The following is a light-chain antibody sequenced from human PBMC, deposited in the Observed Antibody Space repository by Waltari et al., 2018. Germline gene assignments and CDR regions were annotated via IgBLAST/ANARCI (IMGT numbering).Light chain of an antibody. CDR2: GAS. CDR3: QHYVRLPAT. Sequence: EIGLTQSPGSLSSSPGERVTRSCRASQSVRRALDWYQQKPGQAPRLLIFGASNRAAGIPDRFSGSGSQTDLSLTISGLEPEDCAVYYCQHYVRLPATFGRGTKVEIK. CDR1: QSVRRA. V-gene: IGKV3-20*01. J-gene: IGKJ1*01.